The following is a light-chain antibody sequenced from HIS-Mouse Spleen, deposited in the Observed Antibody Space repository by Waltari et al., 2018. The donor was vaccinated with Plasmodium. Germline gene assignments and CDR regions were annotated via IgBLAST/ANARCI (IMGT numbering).Light chain of an antibody. Sequence: SYELTPPPSVSVSPGQTARLTCSADACPTKYAYSYQQKSGQAPVLVIYEDSKRPSGIPERFSGSSSGTMATLTISGAQVEDEADYYCYSTDSSGNHRVFGGGTKLTVL. CDR1: ACPTKY. CDR3: YSTDSSGNHRV. V-gene: IGLV3-10*01. J-gene: IGLJ3*02. CDR2: EDS.